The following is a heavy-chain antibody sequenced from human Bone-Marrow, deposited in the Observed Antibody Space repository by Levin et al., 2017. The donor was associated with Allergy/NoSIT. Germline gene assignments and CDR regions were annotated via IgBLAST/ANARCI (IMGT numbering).Heavy chain of an antibody. CDR3: ARGVGYCSSTSCPTDYYYGMDV. CDR2: IIPILGIA. V-gene: IGHV1-69*02. CDR1: GGTFSSYT. J-gene: IGHJ6*02. D-gene: IGHD2-2*01. Sequence: SVKVSCKASGGTFSSYTISWVRQAPGQGLEWMGRIIPILGIANYAQKFQGRVTITADKSTSTAYMELSSLRSEDTAVYYCARGVGYCSSTSCPTDYYYGMDVWGQGTTVTVSS.